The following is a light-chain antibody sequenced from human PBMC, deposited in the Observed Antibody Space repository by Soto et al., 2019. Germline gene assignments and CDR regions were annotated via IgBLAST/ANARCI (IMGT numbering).Light chain of an antibody. CDR1: SSNIGAGYD. CDR2: GNS. CDR3: QSYESSLSGYV. V-gene: IGLV1-40*01. J-gene: IGLJ1*01. Sequence: QSVLTQPPSVSGAPGQRVTISCTGSSSNIGAGYDVHWYQQLPGTAPKLLIYGNSNRPSGVPDRFSGSKSGTSASLAITGLQAEHEADYYCQSYESSLSGYVFGTGTKVTVL.